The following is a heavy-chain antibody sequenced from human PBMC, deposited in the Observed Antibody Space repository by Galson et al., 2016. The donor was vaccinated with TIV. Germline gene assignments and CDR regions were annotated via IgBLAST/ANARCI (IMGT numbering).Heavy chain of an antibody. CDR1: GYKFTTYP. J-gene: IGHJ4*02. Sequence: SVKVSCKASGYKFTTYPISWVRQAPGQGPVWMGWINPYNSDRRIIQKFAGRVAMTVDASTSTSYMEMRSLRPDDTAIYYCTGESKAGYNSGWVDSWGQGNLVTVSS. CDR3: TGESKAGYNSGWVDS. CDR2: INPYNSDR. D-gene: IGHD5-12*01. V-gene: IGHV1-18*01.